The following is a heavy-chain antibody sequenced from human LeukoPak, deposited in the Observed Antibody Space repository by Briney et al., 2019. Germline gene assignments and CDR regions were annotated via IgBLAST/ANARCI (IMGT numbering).Heavy chain of an antibody. CDR3: ARDWGDSSGYLPVPGSY. J-gene: IGHJ4*02. CDR2: INPSGGST. D-gene: IGHD3-22*01. Sequence: ASVKVSCKASGYTFTSYYMHWVRQAPGQGLEWMGIINPSGGSTSYAQRFQGRVTMTTDTSTSTAYMELRSLRSDDTAVYYCARDWGDSSGYLPVPGSYWGQGTLVTVSS. V-gene: IGHV1-46*01. CDR1: GYTFTSYY.